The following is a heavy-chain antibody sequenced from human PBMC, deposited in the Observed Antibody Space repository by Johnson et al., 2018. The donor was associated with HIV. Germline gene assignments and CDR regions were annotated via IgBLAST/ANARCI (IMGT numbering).Heavy chain of an antibody. CDR2: ISYDGSNK. CDR3: ARRSGSYEWGAVDI. J-gene: IGHJ3*02. Sequence: QVQLVESGGGVVQPGRSLRLSCAASGFTFSNYAMHWVRQAPGKGLEWVAVISYDGSNKYYADSVKGRFTISRDNSKNTLYLQMNSLRAEDTAVYYCARRSGSYEWGAVDIWGQGTMVTVSS. D-gene: IGHD1-26*01. V-gene: IGHV3-30*04. CDR1: GFTFSNYA.